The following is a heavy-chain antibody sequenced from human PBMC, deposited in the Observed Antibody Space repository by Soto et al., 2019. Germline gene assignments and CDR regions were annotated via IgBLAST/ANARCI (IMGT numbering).Heavy chain of an antibody. D-gene: IGHD2-21*02. Sequence: EVQLVESGGGLVQPGRSLRLSCVASGSSFDDFVMNWVRQRPGKDLEWVSSVSWNSGAKLYADSVKGRFAISRDSAKKSVYLQMNRLRPDDTAFYYCAKGVVTAVPALDYWGQGTLVTVSS. V-gene: IGHV3-9*01. CDR1: GSSFDDFV. CDR2: VSWNSGAK. J-gene: IGHJ4*02. CDR3: AKGVVTAVPALDY.